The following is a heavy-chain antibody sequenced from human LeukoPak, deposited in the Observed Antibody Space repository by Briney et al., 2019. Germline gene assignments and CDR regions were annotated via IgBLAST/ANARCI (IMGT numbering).Heavy chain of an antibody. J-gene: IGHJ5*02. CDR3: ARDQNRYYYGSGSPS. CDR2: ISSSSSYI. V-gene: IGHV3-21*01. Sequence: PGGSLRLSCAASGFTFSSYSMNWVRQAPGKGLEWVSSISSSSSYIYYADSVKGRFTISRDNAKNSLYLQMSSLRAEDTAVYYCARDQNRYYYGSGSPSWGQGTLVTVSS. CDR1: GFTFSSYS. D-gene: IGHD3-10*01.